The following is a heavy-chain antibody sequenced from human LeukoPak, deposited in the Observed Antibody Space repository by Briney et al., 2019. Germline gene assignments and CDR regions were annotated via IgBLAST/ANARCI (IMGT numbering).Heavy chain of an antibody. J-gene: IGHJ3*02. Sequence: GGSLRLSCAASGFTFSSYSMNWVRQAPGKGLEWVSSISSSSSYIYYADSVKSRFTISRDNAKNSLYLQMNSLRAEDTAVYYCARDLVHAAYCGGDCIGAFDIWGQGTMVTVSS. V-gene: IGHV3-21*01. CDR3: ARDLVHAAYCGGDCIGAFDI. CDR2: ISSSSSYI. CDR1: GFTFSSYS. D-gene: IGHD2-21*02.